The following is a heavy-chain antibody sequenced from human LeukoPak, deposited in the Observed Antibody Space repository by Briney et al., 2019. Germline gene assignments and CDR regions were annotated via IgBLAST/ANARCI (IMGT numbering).Heavy chain of an antibody. J-gene: IGHJ6*02. CDR1: GFTFSSYW. CDR2: IKQDGSEK. CDR3: ARDVWYSSGWYWLYYYGMDV. Sequence: GGSLRLSCAASGFTFSSYWMSWVRQAPGKGLEWVANIKQDGSEKYYVDSVKGRFTISRDNAKNSLYLQMNSLSAEDTAVYYCARDVWYSSGWYWLYYYGMDVWGQGTTVTVSS. V-gene: IGHV3-7*01. D-gene: IGHD6-19*01.